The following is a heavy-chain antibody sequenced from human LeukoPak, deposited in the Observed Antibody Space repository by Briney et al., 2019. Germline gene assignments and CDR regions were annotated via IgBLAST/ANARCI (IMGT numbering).Heavy chain of an antibody. CDR3: ARADSNIAARRIGFDY. Sequence: GGSLRLSCAASGFTFSNYWMHWVRQAPGKGLVWVSRLNSDGSSTNYADSVKGRFTISRDNAKNTLYLQMNSLRAEDTAVYYCARADSNIAARRIGFDYWGQGTLVTVSS. CDR1: GFTFSNYW. CDR2: LNSDGSST. D-gene: IGHD6-6*01. J-gene: IGHJ4*02. V-gene: IGHV3-74*01.